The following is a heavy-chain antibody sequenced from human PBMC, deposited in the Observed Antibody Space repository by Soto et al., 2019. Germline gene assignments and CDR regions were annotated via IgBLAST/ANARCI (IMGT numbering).Heavy chain of an antibody. J-gene: IGHJ6*02. D-gene: IGHD6-13*01. V-gene: IGHV1-69*01. CDR2: IIPIFGTA. CDR3: ARAGIAAAGKYYYYGMDV. Sequence: QVQLVQSGAEVKKPGSSVKVSCKASGGTFSSYAISWVRQAPGQGLEWMGGIIPIFGTANYAQKFQGRVMITEDESTSTAYMELSSLRSEDTAVYYCARAGIAAAGKYYYYGMDVWGQGTTVTVSS. CDR1: GGTFSSYA.